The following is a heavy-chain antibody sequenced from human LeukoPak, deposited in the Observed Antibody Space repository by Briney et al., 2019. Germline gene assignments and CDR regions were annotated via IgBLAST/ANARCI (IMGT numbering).Heavy chain of an antibody. CDR2: ISGTGGST. Sequence: GGSLRLSCAASGFTFSTYVMSWFRQAPGKGLEWVSAISGTGGSTYYADSVKGRFTISRDNSKNTLYLQMNSLSAVDTAVYFCAKAGWGPAYYFDYWGQGTLVTVSS. CDR1: GFTFSTYV. V-gene: IGHV3-23*01. J-gene: IGHJ4*02. CDR3: AKAGWGPAYYFDY. D-gene: IGHD7-27*01.